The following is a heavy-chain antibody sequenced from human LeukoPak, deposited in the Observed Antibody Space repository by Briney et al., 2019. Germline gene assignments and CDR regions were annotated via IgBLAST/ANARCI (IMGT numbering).Heavy chain of an antibody. Sequence: PGGSLRLSCAASGFTFSSYGMHWVRQAPGKGLEWVAVIWYDGSNKYYADSVKGRFTISRDNSKNTLYLQMNSLRAEDTAVYYCARDPGGISYFDYWGQGTLVTVSS. CDR1: GFTFSSYG. CDR2: IWYDGSNK. CDR3: ARDPGGISYFDY. D-gene: IGHD1-26*01. V-gene: IGHV3-33*08. J-gene: IGHJ4*02.